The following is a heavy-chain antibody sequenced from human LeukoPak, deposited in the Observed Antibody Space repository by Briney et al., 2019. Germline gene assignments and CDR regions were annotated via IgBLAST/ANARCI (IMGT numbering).Heavy chain of an antibody. V-gene: IGHV3-30*02. CDR3: AKNSGDYSYYYYNFMDV. CDR2: IRYDGSNK. Sequence: GGSLRLSCAASGFTFSSYGMHWVRQAPGKGLEWVAFIRYDGSNKYYADFVKGRFTISRDNSKNTLYLQMSSLRAEDTAVYYCAKNSGDYSYYYYNFMDVWGKGTTVTISS. D-gene: IGHD4-17*01. J-gene: IGHJ6*03. CDR1: GFTFSSYG.